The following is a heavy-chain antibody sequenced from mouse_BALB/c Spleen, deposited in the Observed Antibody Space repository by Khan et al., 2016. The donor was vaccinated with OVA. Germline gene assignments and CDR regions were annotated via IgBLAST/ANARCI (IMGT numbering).Heavy chain of an antibody. CDR2: IWGDGST. CDR1: GFSLTGFG. D-gene: IGHD1-2*01. Sequence: QVQLKESGPGLVAPSQSLSITCTVSGFSLTGFGINWVRQPPGKGLEWLGMIWGDGSTDYNSALKSRLSISKDNSKSQVFLKMNSLLTDDTAVYYCAREQRQGGFAYWGQGTLVTVSA. V-gene: IGHV2-6-7*01. CDR3: AREQRQGGFAY. J-gene: IGHJ3*01.